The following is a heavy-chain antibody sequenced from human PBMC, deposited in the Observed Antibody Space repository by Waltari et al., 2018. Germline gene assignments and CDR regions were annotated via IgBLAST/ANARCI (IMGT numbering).Heavy chain of an antibody. J-gene: IGHJ5*02. CDR3: ARGRTGVAGTNNWFDP. D-gene: IGHD6-19*01. CDR1: GYTFTGYY. Sequence: QVQLVQSGAEVKKPGASVKVSCKASGYTFTGYYMHWVRQAPGQGLEWMGWINPNSGGTNYAQKFQGRVTMTRDTSISTAYMELSRLRSDDTAVYYWARGRTGVAGTNNWFDPWGQGTLVTVSS. V-gene: IGHV1-2*02. CDR2: INPNSGGT.